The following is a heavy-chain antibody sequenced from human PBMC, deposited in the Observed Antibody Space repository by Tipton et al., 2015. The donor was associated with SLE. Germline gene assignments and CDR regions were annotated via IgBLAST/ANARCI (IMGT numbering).Heavy chain of an antibody. CDR3: ARRNSESGAFDM. CDR1: GFSLSRHI. D-gene: IGHD3-10*01. J-gene: IGHJ3*02. V-gene: IGHV3-21*04. CDR2: INTYSTYM. Sequence: SLRLSCAASGFSLSRHIMVWVRQAPGKGLEWVSVINTYSTYMYYADSVKGRFAISRDNAKNTLFLQMNSLRAEDTAVYYCARRNSESGAFDMWGQGTLVTVSS.